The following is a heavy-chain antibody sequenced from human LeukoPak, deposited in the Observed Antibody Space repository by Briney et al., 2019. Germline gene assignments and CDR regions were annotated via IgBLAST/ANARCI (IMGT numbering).Heavy chain of an antibody. CDR2: ISSSSSYI. Sequence: GGSLRLSCAASGFTFSSYSMNWVRQAPGKGLEWVSSISSSSSYIYYADSVKGRFTVSRDNAKNSLYLQMNSLRAEDTAVYYCARDSAVDTAIFDYWGQGTLVTVSS. CDR3: ARDSAVDTAIFDY. D-gene: IGHD5-18*01. V-gene: IGHV3-21*01. CDR1: GFTFSSYS. J-gene: IGHJ4*02.